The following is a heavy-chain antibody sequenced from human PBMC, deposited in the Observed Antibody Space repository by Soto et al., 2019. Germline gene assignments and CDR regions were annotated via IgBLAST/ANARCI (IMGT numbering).Heavy chain of an antibody. V-gene: IGHV4-31*03. J-gene: IGHJ4*02. CDR3: ARTTLWFGELLQDY. D-gene: IGHD3-10*01. CDR1: GGSISSGGYY. Sequence: PSETLSLTCTVSGGSISSGGYYWSWIRQHPGKGLEWIGYIYYSGSTYYNPSLKSRVTISVDTSKNQFSLKLSSVTAADTAVYYCARTTLWFGELLQDYWGQGTLVTVSS. CDR2: IYYSGST.